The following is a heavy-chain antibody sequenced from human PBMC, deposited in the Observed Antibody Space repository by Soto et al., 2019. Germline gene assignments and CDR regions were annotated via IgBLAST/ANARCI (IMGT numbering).Heavy chain of an antibody. CDR2: VSGGNGNT. CDR1: GYTFSIHV. CDR3: AGDSGVRGPSGDLDY. J-gene: IGHJ4*02. Sequence: QVQLVQSGAEVKEPGASVKVSCKGSGYTFSIHVMHWVRQAPGQRLEWMGWVSGGNGNTEYSQKFQDRVTITRDTSATTVYLELSRLRSEDEAVYYCAGDSGVRGPSGDLDYWGQGTLVTVSS. V-gene: IGHV1-3*01. D-gene: IGHD2-21*02.